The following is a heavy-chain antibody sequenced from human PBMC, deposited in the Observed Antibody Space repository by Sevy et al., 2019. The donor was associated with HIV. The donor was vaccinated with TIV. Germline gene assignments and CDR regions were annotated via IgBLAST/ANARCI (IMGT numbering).Heavy chain of an antibody. CDR1: GFTFSNYA. CDR3: ARGRGVYDNTGLFAY. CDR2: ISYDGSNK. J-gene: IGHJ4*02. V-gene: IGHV3-30-3*01. D-gene: IGHD3-22*01. Sequence: GGSLRLSCAASGFTFSNYAMHWVRQAPGKGLEWVTLISYDGSNKFYADPVKGRFTISRDNSKNTLNLQMNTLRVEDTAVYFCARGRGVYDNTGLFAYWGQGTLVTVSS.